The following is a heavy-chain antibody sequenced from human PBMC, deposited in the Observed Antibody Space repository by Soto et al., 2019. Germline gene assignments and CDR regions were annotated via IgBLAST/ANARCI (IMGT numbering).Heavy chain of an antibody. Sequence: GGSLRLSCAGSGFTFSGHYMNWVRQAPGKGLEWVGRARKKGNTYTTEYAASVEGRFTISRDDSKNSLYLQMNSLKTEDTALYYCAREISGWAPDAFDIWGQGTMVTVSS. D-gene: IGHD6-19*01. CDR1: GFTFSGHY. V-gene: IGHV3-72*01. CDR2: ARKKGNTYTT. J-gene: IGHJ3*02. CDR3: AREISGWAPDAFDI.